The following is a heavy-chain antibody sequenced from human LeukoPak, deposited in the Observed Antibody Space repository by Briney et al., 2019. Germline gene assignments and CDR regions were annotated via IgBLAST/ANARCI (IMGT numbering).Heavy chain of an antibody. CDR3: AKDLSPLVWFVSGSDAFDI. Sequence: GGSLRLSCAASRFTFSTYGMYWVRQAPGKGLEWVAVISYDGSNKYYADSEKGRFTISRDNSKNTLYLQMNSLRVEDTAVYYCAKDLSPLVWFVSGSDAFDIWGQGTMVTVSS. D-gene: IGHD3-10*01. V-gene: IGHV3-30*18. J-gene: IGHJ3*02. CDR1: RFTFSTYG. CDR2: ISYDGSNK.